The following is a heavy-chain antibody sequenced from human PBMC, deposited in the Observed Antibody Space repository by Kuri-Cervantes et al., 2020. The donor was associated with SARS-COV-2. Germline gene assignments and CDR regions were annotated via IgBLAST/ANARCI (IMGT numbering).Heavy chain of an antibody. D-gene: IGHD3-9*01. Sequence: GESLKISCAASGFTFSSYSMNWVRQAPGKGLEWVSYISSSSSTIYYADSVKGRFTISRDNAKNTLYLQMNSLRAEDTAVYYCARANAYYDILTGRNDGFDIWGQGTMVTVSS. CDR1: GFTFSSYS. CDR2: ISSSSSTI. V-gene: IGHV3-48*01. CDR3: ARANAYYDILTGRNDGFDI. J-gene: IGHJ3*02.